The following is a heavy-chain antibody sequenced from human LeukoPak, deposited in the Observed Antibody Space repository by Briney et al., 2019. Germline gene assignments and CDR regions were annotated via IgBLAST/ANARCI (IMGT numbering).Heavy chain of an antibody. CDR3: ATTYYGDYAMDV. J-gene: IGHJ6*04. V-gene: IGHV1-24*01. D-gene: IGHD4-17*01. Sequence: ASVKVSCKVSGYTLTELSMHWVRQAPGNGLEWMGGFDPEDGETIYAQKFQGRVTMTEDTSTDTAYMELSSLRSEDTAVYYCATTYYGDYAMDVWGKGTTVTVSS. CDR1: GYTLTELS. CDR2: FDPEDGET.